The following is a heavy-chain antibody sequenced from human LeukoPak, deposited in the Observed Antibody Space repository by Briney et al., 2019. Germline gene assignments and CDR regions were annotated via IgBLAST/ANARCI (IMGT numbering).Heavy chain of an antibody. CDR1: GGSITGGGYY. V-gene: IGHV4-61*02. J-gene: IGHJ5*02. CDR2: IYTSGST. Sequence: PSETLSLTCTVSGGSITGGGYYWSWIRQPAGKGLEWIGRIYTSGSTNYNPSLNSRVTISVDTSKNQFSLKLSSVTAADTAMYYCARADDSSSNWFDPWGQGTLVTVSS. CDR3: ARADDSSSNWFDP. D-gene: IGHD6-13*01.